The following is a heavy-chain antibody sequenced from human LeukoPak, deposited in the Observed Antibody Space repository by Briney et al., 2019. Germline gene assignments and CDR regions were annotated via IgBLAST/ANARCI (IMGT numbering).Heavy chain of an antibody. V-gene: IGHV4-59*01. J-gene: IGHJ5*02. CDR3: ARGYDYRSSWFDP. CDR2: IYFSGIT. CDR1: GGSISSYY. Sequence: SETLSLTCTVSGGSISSYYLSWIRQPPGKGLEWIGYIYFSGITNYNPSLRSRVTTSVDTSKNQFSLKLTSVTAADTAVYYCARGYDYRSSWFDPWGQGTLVTVSS. D-gene: IGHD1-1*01.